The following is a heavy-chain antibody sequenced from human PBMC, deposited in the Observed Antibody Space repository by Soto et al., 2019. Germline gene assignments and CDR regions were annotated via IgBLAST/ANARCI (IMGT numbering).Heavy chain of an antibody. CDR3: ARVGGTGGYTYGLDY. D-gene: IGHD5-18*01. V-gene: IGHV1-69*06. J-gene: IGHJ4*02. CDR2: IIPVFGTG. Sequence: SVKVSCKASGGTFSSYAISWLRQAPGQGLEWMGGIIPVFGTGIYAQKFQGRVTITADKSTNTAYMELSSLRSEDTAVYFCARVGGTGGYTYGLDYWGQGTLVTVSS. CDR1: GGTFSSYA.